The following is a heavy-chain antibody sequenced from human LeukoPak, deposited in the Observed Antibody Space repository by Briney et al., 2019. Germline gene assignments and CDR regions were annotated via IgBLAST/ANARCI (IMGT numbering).Heavy chain of an antibody. V-gene: IGHV3-9*01. CDR2: IIWNSGSL. J-gene: IGHJ4*02. CDR1: GFTFDDYA. D-gene: IGHD1-26*01. CDR3: AKDISVGATPYYFDY. Sequence: GRSLRLSCAASGFTFDDYAMHWVRQAPGKGLEWVSGIIWNSGSLGYADSVKGRFTISRDNAKNSLYLQMNSLRAEDTALYYCAKDISVGATPYYFDYWGQGTLDTVSS.